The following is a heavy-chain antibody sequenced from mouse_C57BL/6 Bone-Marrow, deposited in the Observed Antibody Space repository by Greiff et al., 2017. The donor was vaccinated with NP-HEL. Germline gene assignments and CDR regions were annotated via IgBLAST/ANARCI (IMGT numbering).Heavy chain of an antibody. Sequence: EVQLQQSGAELVKPGASVKLSCTASGFNIKNTYMHWVKQRPEQGLEWIGRIDPANGNTKYAPKFQGKATLTADTSSNTAYLQLSSLTSDDTAIYYCARGYCYRYYAMDYWGQGTSVTVSS. CDR1: GFNIKNTY. CDR3: ARGYCYRYYAMDY. CDR2: IDPANGNT. V-gene: IGHV14-3*01. J-gene: IGHJ4*01. D-gene: IGHD2-12*01.